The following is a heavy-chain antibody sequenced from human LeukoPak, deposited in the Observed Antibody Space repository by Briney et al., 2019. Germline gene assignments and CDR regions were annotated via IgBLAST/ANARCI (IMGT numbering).Heavy chain of an antibody. J-gene: IGHJ4*02. V-gene: IGHV3-23*01. CDR2: ISGDGTRT. CDR1: GFSFSSYA. D-gene: IGHD3-16*01. Sequence: GGSLRLSCATSGFSFSSYAMTWARQAPVKGLEWVSAISGDGTRTYYADSVKGRFTISRDNSKNTLYLEMSSLRVEDTAIYYCAKWPEGAMDYFDYWGQGTLVTVSS. CDR3: AKWPEGAMDYFDY.